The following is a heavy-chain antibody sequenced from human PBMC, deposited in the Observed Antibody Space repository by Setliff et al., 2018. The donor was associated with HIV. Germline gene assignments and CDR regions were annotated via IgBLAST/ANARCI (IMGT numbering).Heavy chain of an antibody. Sequence: KPSETLSLTCAVYGGSFSGYYWNWIRQPPGKGLEWVGEINLIGRTNYNPSLKSRVTISLDTSKNQFSLKLSSVTAADTAVYYCARGRHCMDGRCYPHYYYYHYMDVWAKGTTVTVSS. CDR2: INLIGRT. CDR1: GGSFSGYY. D-gene: IGHD2-15*01. J-gene: IGHJ6*03. V-gene: IGHV4-34*01. CDR3: ARGRHCMDGRCYPHYYYYHYMDV.